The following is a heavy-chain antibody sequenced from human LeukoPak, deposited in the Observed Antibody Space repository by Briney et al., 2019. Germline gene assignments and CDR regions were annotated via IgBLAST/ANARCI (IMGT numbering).Heavy chain of an antibody. J-gene: IGHJ4*02. D-gene: IGHD3-10*01. CDR3: ASRLLWFGEFRRYFDY. CDR1: GGSFSGYY. CDR2: INHSGST. V-gene: IGHV4-34*01. Sequence: SETLSLTCAVYGGSFSGYYWSWIRQPPGKGLEWIGEINHSGSTNYNPSLKSRATISVDTSKNQFSLKLSSVTAADTAVYYCASRLLWFGEFRRYFDYWGQGTLVTVSS.